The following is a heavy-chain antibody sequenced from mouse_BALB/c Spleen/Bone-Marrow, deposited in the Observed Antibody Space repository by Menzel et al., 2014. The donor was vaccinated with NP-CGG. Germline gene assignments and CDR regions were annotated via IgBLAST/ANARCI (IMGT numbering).Heavy chain of an antibody. D-gene: IGHD2-10*02. Sequence: VQLQQSGAELVRPGSSVKISCKASGYAFSSYWMNWVKQRPGQGLEWIGQIYPGDGDTNYNGKFKGKATLTADKSSSTAYMQLSSLTSEDSAVYFCERQYGNYFDYWGQGTTLTVSS. V-gene: IGHV1-80*01. CDR1: GYAFSSYW. CDR2: IYPGDGDT. J-gene: IGHJ2*01. CDR3: ERQYGNYFDY.